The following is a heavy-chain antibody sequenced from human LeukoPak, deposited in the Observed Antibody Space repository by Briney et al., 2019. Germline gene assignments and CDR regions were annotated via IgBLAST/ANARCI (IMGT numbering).Heavy chain of an antibody. V-gene: IGHV1-2*02. CDR1: GYTFTGYY. CDR2: INPNSGGT. J-gene: IGHJ4*02. Sequence: ASVKVSCKASGYTFTGYYMHWVRQAPGQGLEWMGWINPNSGGTNYAQKFQGRVTMTRDTSISTACMELSRLRSDDTAVYYCARDIAVAGETYYFDYWGQGTLVTVSS. CDR3: ARDIAVAGETYYFDY. D-gene: IGHD6-19*01.